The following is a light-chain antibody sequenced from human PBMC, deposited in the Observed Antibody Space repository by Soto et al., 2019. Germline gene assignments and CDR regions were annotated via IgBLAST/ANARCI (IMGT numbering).Light chain of an antibody. CDR3: QQYGSSPGT. J-gene: IGKJ1*01. CDR2: GAS. Sequence: EIVLTQSPGTLSLSPGERATLSRRASQSVSSSYLDWYQQKPGQAPRLLIYGASSRATGIPDRFSGSGSGTDFTLTISRLEPEDFAVYYCQQYGSSPGTFGQGTKVEIK. CDR1: QSVSSSY. V-gene: IGKV3-20*01.